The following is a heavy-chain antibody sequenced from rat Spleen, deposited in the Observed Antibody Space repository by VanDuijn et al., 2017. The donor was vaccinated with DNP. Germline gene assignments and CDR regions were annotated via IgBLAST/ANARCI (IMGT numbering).Heavy chain of an antibody. CDR1: GLTFTNYD. J-gene: IGHJ2*01. CDR2: ITTSGGAT. V-gene: IGHV5-25*01. Sequence: EVQLVESGGGLVQPGRSLKLPCAASGLTFTNYDMVWVRQAPTKGLEWVATITTSGGATYYRDSVKGRFTVSRNNAESTLYLQMDSLRSDDTATYYCASAIGDYWGQGVMVTVSS. CDR3: ASAIGDY. D-gene: IGHD1-2*01.